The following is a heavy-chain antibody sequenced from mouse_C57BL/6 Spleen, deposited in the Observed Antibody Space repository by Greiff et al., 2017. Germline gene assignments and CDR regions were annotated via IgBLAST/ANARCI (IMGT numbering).Heavy chain of an antibody. D-gene: IGHD1-1*01. CDR3: TTSAYYYGSSSYYYAMDY. CDR1: GFNIKDYY. Sequence: EVQVVESGAELVRPGASVKLSCTASGFNIKDYYMHWVKQRPEQGLAWIGRIDPEDGDTEYAPKFQGKATMTADTSSNTAYLQLSSLTSEDTAVYYCTTSAYYYGSSSYYYAMDYWGQGTSVTVSS. V-gene: IGHV14-1*01. J-gene: IGHJ4*01. CDR2: IDPEDGDT.